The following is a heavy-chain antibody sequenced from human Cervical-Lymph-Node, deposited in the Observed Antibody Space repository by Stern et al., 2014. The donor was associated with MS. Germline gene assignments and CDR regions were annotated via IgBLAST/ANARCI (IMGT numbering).Heavy chain of an antibody. CDR2: IDPSGCST. CDR3: ARTFGFGLDY. J-gene: IGHJ4*02. V-gene: IGHV1-46*01. D-gene: IGHD3-3*01. CDR1: GYTFTSYY. Sequence: VQLVESGAEVKKPGASVKVSCKASGYTFTSYYMDWVRQAPGQGLEWMGTIDPSGCSTTYAQKFQGRVSMTSDTSTSTVYMELSSLRSEDTAVYYCARTFGFGLDYWGQGTLVTVSS.